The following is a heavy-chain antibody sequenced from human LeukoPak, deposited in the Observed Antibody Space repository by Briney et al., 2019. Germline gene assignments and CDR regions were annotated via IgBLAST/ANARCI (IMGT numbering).Heavy chain of an antibody. CDR3: ASVAPLTVTTGFFRKRRGCYFDY. J-gene: IGHJ4*02. CDR1: GFTFSSYW. D-gene: IGHD4-17*01. V-gene: IGHV3-7*01. Sequence: GGSLRLSCAASGFTFSSYWMSWVRQAPGKGLEWVANINQDGSERYYVDSVKGRFTISRDNAETSLYLQMNTLRAEDTAVYYCASVAPLTVTTGFFRKRRGCYFDYWGQGTLVTVSS. CDR2: INQDGSER.